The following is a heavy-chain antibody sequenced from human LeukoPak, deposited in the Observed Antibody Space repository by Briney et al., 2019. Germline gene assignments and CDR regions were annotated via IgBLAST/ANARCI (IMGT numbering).Heavy chain of an antibody. V-gene: IGHV3-21*01. D-gene: IGHD3-10*02. Sequence: GGSLRLSCAASGFTFSSFAMAWVRQAPGKGLEWVSSISSSSYIYYADSVKGRFTISRNNAKNSLYLQMNSLRAEDTAVYYCARYVPFDYWGQGTLVTVSS. CDR2: ISSSSYI. J-gene: IGHJ4*02. CDR3: ARYVPFDY. CDR1: GFTFSSFA.